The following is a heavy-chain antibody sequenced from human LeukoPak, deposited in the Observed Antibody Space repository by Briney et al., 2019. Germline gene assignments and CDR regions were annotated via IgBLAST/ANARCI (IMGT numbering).Heavy chain of an antibody. V-gene: IGHV3-48*02. J-gene: IGHJ4*02. CDR2: ISSDSSTI. CDR1: GFTFSSYN. CDR3: ARDEDAF. Sequence: GGPLRLSCAASGFTFSSYNMNWVRQAPGKGLEWVSYISSDSSTIFYADSVKGRFTISRDNVKNSLFLQLNSLRDEDTAVYYCARDEDAFGGQGTLVTVSS.